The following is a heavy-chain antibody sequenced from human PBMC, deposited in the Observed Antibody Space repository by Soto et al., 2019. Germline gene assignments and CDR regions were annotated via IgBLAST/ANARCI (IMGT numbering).Heavy chain of an antibody. CDR3: ARVQSSGYDY. CDR1: GYTFTNYG. D-gene: IGHD5-12*01. V-gene: IGHV1-18*04. CDR2: MSPNNGNT. Sequence: QVQLVQSGVELKKPGASVRVSCKASGYTFTNYGISWVRQAPGQGLEWVGWMSPNNGNTLYAPKLQGRVTMTRDTHTNTAYLDLRSLRSDDTAVYYCARVQSSGYDYWGQGTLVTVSS. J-gene: IGHJ4*02.